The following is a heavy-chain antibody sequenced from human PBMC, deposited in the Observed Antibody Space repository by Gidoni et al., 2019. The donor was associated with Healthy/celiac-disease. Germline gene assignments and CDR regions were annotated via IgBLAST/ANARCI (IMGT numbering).Heavy chain of an antibody. J-gene: IGHJ6*02. V-gene: IGHV5-10-1*03. CDR2: IDPSDSYT. D-gene: IGHD4-17*01. CDR3: ATLDGDYDYYYYGMDV. CDR1: GYSFTSYC. Sequence: EVQLVQSGAEVKKPGESLRISCKGSGYSFTSYCISWVRQMPGKGLEWMGRIDPSDSYTNYSPSFQGHVTISADKSISTAYLQWSSLKASDTAMYYCATLDGDYDYYYYGMDVWGQGTTVTVSS.